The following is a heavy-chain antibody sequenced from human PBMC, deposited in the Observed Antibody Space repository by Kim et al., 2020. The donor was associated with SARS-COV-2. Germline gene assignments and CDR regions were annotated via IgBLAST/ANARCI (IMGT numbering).Heavy chain of an antibody. CDR3: AKDLGGTVAYYLDY. CDR2: LWNDGNKK. D-gene: IGHD1-26*01. V-gene: IGHV3-33*06. CDR1: GFNFGRFG. Sequence: GGSLRLSCAASGFNFGRFGMHWVRQAPGKGLEWVAVLWNDGNKKDYIDAVKGRFSISRDNSNNTLYLQMNSLRAEDSAVYYCAKDLGGTVAYYLDYLGQGTLVTV. J-gene: IGHJ4*02.